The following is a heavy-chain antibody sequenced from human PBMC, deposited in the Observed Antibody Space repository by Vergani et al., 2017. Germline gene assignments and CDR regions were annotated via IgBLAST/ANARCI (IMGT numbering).Heavy chain of an antibody. D-gene: IGHD4-23*01. CDR1: GFTFSSYA. V-gene: IGHV3-30-3*01. CDR2: ISYDGSNK. Sequence: QVQLVESGGGVVQPGRSLRLSCAASGFTFSSYAMHWVRQAPGKGLEWVSVISYDGSNKYYADSVKGRFTISRDNSKNTLYLQMNSLSAEDTAVYYCARATNSEPYWGQGTLVTVSS. CDR3: ARATNSEPY. J-gene: IGHJ4*02.